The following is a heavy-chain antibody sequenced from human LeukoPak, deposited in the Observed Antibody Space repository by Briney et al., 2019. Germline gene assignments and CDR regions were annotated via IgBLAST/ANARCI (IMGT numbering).Heavy chain of an antibody. D-gene: IGHD5-12*01. V-gene: IGHV3-23*01. Sequence: TGGSLRLSCAASGFTFTDSAMTWVRQPQGKGLEWVSTISSSGGNTIYIDSVKDRLTISRDNSKNTLYLQMNTLRAGDSAIYYCAKGGGYAPLDSWGQGTLVTVSS. CDR1: GFTFTDSA. CDR3: AKGGGYAPLDS. CDR2: ISSSGGNT. J-gene: IGHJ4*02.